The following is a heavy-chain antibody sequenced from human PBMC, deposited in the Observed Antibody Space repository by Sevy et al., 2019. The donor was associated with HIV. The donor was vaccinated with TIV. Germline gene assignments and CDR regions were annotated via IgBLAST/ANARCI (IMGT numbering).Heavy chain of an antibody. CDR1: GFTFSSFG. CDR2: IWFDGSNT. D-gene: IGHD4-17*01. Sequence: GGSLRLSCAASGFTFSSFGMHWVRQAPGKGLEWVAVIWFDGSNTYYADSVKGRFTISRAIAKNTLHLQMNSLRADATAVYYCARDLEFYDSGDYGPAFMPDFWGHGTLVTVSS. V-gene: IGHV3-33*01. CDR3: ARDLEFYDSGDYGPAFMPDF. J-gene: IGHJ4*01.